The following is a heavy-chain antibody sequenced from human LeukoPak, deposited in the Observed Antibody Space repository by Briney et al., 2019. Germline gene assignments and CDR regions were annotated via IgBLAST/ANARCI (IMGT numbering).Heavy chain of an antibody. Sequence: SETLSLTCTVSGGSISSGGYYWSWIRQHPGKGLEWIGYIYYSGSTYYNPSLKSRVTISVDTSKNQFSLKLSSVTAADTAVYYCAREDTVTTSSSPYIDYWGQGTLVTVSS. CDR2: IYYSGST. V-gene: IGHV4-31*03. CDR1: GGSISSGGYY. CDR3: AREDTVTTSSSPYIDY. D-gene: IGHD4-17*01. J-gene: IGHJ4*02.